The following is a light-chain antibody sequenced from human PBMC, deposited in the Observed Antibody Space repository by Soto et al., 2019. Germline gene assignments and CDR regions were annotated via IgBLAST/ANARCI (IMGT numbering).Light chain of an antibody. CDR1: QSISPW. CDR3: QQDDTCPLT. V-gene: IGKV1-5*03. CDR2: TAS. J-gene: IGKJ4*01. Sequence: DIQMTQSPSTLSASVGDSVTITCRASQSISPWLAWYQQKPGKAPTLLIYTASSVEGGVPSRFNRSGYGTAAMITCGSRLPDDFATYFCQQDDTCPLTFGGGNTVEIK.